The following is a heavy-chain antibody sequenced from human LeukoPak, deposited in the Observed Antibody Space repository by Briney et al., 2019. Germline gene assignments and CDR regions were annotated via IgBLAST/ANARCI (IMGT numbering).Heavy chain of an antibody. Sequence: SSVNVSCKASGYTFTSYDINWVRQAPGQALEWMGWISAYNGNTKHAQKLQGRVTMTTDTSTSTAYMELRSLRSDETAVYYCARAGITSGWVQNMDYWGQGTLVTASS. D-gene: IGHD6-19*01. J-gene: IGHJ4*02. CDR3: ARAGITSGWVQNMDY. CDR2: ISAYNGNT. V-gene: IGHV1-18*01. CDR1: GYTFTSYD.